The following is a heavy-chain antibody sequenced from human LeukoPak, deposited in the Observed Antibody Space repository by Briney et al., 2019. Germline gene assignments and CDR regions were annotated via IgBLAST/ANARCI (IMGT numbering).Heavy chain of an antibody. CDR3: ARASPSIAVAATGPRMDV. CDR1: GYPFTSYG. J-gene: IGHJ6*02. D-gene: IGHD6-19*01. Sequence: WASVEVSFKASGYPFTSYGISWVRPAPGQGPEWMGWIISYNGNTNYAQKLQGRVTMTTDTYTSTAYMELRSLSSDDTAVYYCARASPSIAVAATGPRMDVWGQGTTVTVSS. CDR2: IISYNGNT. V-gene: IGHV1-18*01.